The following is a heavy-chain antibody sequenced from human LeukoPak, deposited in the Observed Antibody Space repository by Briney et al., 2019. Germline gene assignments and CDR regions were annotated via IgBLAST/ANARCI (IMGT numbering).Heavy chain of an antibody. CDR3: ATRPRDSSGYYLGAFDA. Sequence: PGGSLRLSCEASGFIFSTYAMAWVRQAPGKGLDWVSVIGASGAETYYSDSAKDRFTVSRDNSKDTLFLHMSSLRAEDTAVYFCATRPRDSSGYYLGAFDAWGQGTTVTVSS. CDR2: IGASGAET. D-gene: IGHD3-22*01. CDR1: GFIFSTYA. J-gene: IGHJ3*01. V-gene: IGHV3-23*01.